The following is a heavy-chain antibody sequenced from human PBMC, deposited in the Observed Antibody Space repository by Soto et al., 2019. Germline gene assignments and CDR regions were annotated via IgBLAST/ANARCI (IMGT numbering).Heavy chain of an antibody. CDR3: ARDPGGGYSYGAFDY. D-gene: IGHD5-18*01. CDR1: GYTFTSYG. Sequence: ASVKVSCKASGYTFTSYGISWVRQAPGQGLEWMGWISTYNGNTKYAQKLQGRVTITADESTSTAYMELSSLRSEDTAVYYCARDPGGGYSYGAFDYWGQGTLVTVSS. CDR2: ISTYNGNT. J-gene: IGHJ4*02. V-gene: IGHV1-18*01.